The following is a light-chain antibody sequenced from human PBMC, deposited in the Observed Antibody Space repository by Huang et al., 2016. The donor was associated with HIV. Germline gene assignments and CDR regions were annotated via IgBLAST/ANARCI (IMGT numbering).Light chain of an antibody. V-gene: IGKV1-12*02. J-gene: IGKJ4*01. Sequence: DIQMTQSPSSVAASVGDRVTITCRASQPISNWLAWYQQRPGKAPKLLIYAASTLQSGVPSRFSGSGSGTNFTLIISSLQPEDFAIYYCQQANSFSSLSFGGGTKVEIK. CDR1: QPISNW. CDR2: AAS. CDR3: QQANSFSSLS.